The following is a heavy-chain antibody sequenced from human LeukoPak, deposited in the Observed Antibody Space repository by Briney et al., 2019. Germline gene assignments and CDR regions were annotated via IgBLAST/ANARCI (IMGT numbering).Heavy chain of an antibody. CDR3: TTDHRGSSSWYRISGY. V-gene: IGHV3-15*01. CDR2: IKSKTDGGTT. CDR1: GFTFSNAW. Sequence: GGSLRLSCAASGFTFSNAWMSWVRQAPGKGLEWVGRIKSKTDGGTTDYAAPVKGRFTISRDDSKNTLYLQMNSLKTEDTAVYYCTTDHRGSSSWYRISGYWGQGTLVTVSS. D-gene: IGHD6-13*01. J-gene: IGHJ4*02.